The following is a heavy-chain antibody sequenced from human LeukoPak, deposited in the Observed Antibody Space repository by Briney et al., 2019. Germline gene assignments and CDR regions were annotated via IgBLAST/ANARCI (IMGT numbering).Heavy chain of an antibody. V-gene: IGHV3-23*01. CDR2: ISGSGGST. Sequence: GGTLRLSRAASGFTFSNHGMNWVRQAPGKGPEWVSAISGSGGSTYYADSMKGRFTISRDNSKNTLYLQMNSLRAEDTAVYYCAKTLGYCSGGSCYSGVIDYWGQGTLVTVSS. CDR3: AKTLGYCSGGSCYSGVIDY. J-gene: IGHJ4*02. CDR1: GFTFSNHG. D-gene: IGHD2-15*01.